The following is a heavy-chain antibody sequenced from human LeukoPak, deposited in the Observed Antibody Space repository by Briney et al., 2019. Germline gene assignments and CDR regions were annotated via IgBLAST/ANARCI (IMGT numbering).Heavy chain of an antibody. CDR1: GFNFSNYG. D-gene: IGHD5-24*01. Sequence: GGSLRLSCAASGFNFSNYGMHWVRQAPGKGLEWVTTISFDGSNKLYANSVKGRFTISRDNSKNTLFLQMNSLRAEDTAVYYCAKGGDGYNYGSYFDYWGQGTLVTVSS. CDR3: AKGGDGYNYGSYFDY. V-gene: IGHV3-30*18. J-gene: IGHJ4*02. CDR2: ISFDGSNK.